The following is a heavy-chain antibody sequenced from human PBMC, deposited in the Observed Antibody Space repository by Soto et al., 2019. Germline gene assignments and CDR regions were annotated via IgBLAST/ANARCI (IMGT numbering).Heavy chain of an antibody. CDR2: ISGGGGST. V-gene: IGHV3-23*01. CDR3: AKGGCSGGSCPMGFGY. CDR1: GFTFSTYA. D-gene: IGHD2-15*01. J-gene: IGHJ4*02. Sequence: PGGSLRLSCAASGFTFSTYAMTWVRQAPGKGLEWVSGISGGGGSTDYADSVKGRFTISRDNSKNTLYLQMNSLRAEDTAVYYCAKGGCSGGSCPMGFGYWGQGTLVTVSS.